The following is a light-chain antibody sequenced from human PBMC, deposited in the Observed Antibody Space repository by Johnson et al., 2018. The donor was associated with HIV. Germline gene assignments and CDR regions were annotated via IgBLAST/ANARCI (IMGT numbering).Light chain of an antibody. CDR3: GAWDSSLSAHYV. J-gene: IGLJ1*01. Sequence: VLSQPPSVSAAPGQKVTISCSGSSSNIGNNYVSWYQQLPGTAPKLLIYDNNKRPSGIPDRFSGSKSGTSATLGITGLQTGDEADYYCGAWDSSLSAHYVFGTGTKVTVL. CDR2: DNN. V-gene: IGLV1-51*01. CDR1: SSNIGNNY.